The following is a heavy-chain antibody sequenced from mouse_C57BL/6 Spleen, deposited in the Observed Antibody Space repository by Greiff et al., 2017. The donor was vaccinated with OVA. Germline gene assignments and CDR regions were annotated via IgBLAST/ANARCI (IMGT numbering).Heavy chain of an antibody. D-gene: IGHD1-1*01. CDR2: FYPGSGGT. CDR1: GYTFTSYW. V-gene: IGHV1-55*01. J-gene: IGHJ1*03. Sequence: VQLQQPGAELVKPGASVKMSCKASGYTFTSYWITWVKQRPGQGLEWIGDFYPGSGGTNYNEKFKSKATLTVETSSSTAYMQLSSLTSEDSAVYYCARNFDYYGSSSWYFDVWGTGTTVTVSS. CDR3: ARNFDYYGSSSWYFDV.